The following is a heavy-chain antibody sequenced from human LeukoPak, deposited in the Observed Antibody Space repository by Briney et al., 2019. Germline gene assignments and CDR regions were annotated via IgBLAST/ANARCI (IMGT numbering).Heavy chain of an antibody. CDR3: TRDGTGSGSYHH. J-gene: IGHJ5*02. D-gene: IGHD3-10*01. Sequence: SETLSLTCTVSGGSISSGTFCWSWIRQPAGKGLEWIGRLYSMGGTDYNPSLKSRVTISVDTSKNQFSIMVTSVTAADTAFYYRTRDGTGSGSYHHWGQGTLVTVSS. V-gene: IGHV4-61*02. CDR1: GGSISSGTFC. CDR2: LYSMGGT.